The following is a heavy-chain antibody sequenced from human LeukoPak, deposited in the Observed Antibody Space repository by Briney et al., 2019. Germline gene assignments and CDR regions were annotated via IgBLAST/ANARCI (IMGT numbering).Heavy chain of an antibody. CDR2: IYYSGST. CDR1: GGSISSYY. Sequence: PSETLSLTCTVSGGSISSYYWSWIRQPPGKGLEWIGYIYYSGSTNYNPSLKSRVTISVDTSKNQFSLKLSSVTAADTAVYCCASSVTLGYSYGPEYFQHWGQGTLVTVSS. J-gene: IGHJ1*01. CDR3: ASSVTLGYSYGPEYFQH. D-gene: IGHD5-18*01. V-gene: IGHV4-59*01.